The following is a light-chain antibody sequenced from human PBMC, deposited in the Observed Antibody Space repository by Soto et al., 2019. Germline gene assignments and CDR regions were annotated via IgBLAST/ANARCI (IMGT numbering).Light chain of an antibody. CDR3: CSYAGSSTCSVV. J-gene: IGLJ2*01. CDR1: SSNVGSDNL. V-gene: IGLV2-23*01. CDR2: DGS. Sequence: QSVLTQPASVSGSPGQSITISCTGTSSNVGSDNLVSWYQQHPGKAPKLLIYDGSKRPSGVSTRCSGAKTGSTASLPISGGQAEEEADYYYCSYAGSSTCSVVFGGGTKLTVL.